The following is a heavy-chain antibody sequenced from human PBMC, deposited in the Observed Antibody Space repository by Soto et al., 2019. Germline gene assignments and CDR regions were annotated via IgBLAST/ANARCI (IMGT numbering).Heavy chain of an antibody. D-gene: IGHD3-9*01. V-gene: IGHV4-39*01. J-gene: IGHJ4*02. CDR3: ASRDILTGYYHFDY. CDR2: IYYSGST. Sequence: SETLSVTCTVSSGSISSSSYYWGWIRQPPGKGLEWIGSIYYSGSTYYNPSLKSRVTISVDTSKNQFSLKLSSVTAADTAVYYCASRDILTGYYHFDYWGQGTLVTVSS. CDR1: SGSISSSSYY.